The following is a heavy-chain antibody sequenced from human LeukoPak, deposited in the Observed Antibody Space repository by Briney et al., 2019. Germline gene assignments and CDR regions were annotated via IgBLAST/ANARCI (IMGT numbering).Heavy chain of an antibody. Sequence: SENLSLTCTVSGCSISSYYWSWIRQPPGKGLEWIGYICYSGSTNYNPSLKSRITISVDTSKNQFSLKLSSVTTADTAVYYCARGGITMVRGVIITPAFDYWGQGTLVTVSS. CDR2: ICYSGST. CDR3: ARGGITMVRGVIITPAFDY. CDR1: GCSISSYY. J-gene: IGHJ4*02. V-gene: IGHV4-59*01. D-gene: IGHD3-10*01.